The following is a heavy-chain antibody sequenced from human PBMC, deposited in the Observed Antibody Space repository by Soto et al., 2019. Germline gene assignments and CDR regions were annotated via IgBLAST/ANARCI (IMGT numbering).Heavy chain of an antibody. CDR1: GGSISSYY. V-gene: IGHV4-59*01. J-gene: IGHJ4*02. CDR2: IYYSGST. CDR3: ARDNGYSYGYTLDH. Sequence: SETLSLTCTVSGGSISSYYWSWIRQPPGKGLEWIGYIYYSGSTNYNPSLKSRVTISVDTSKNQFSLKLSSVTAADTAVYYCARDNGYSYGYTLDHWGQRTLVTVPQ. D-gene: IGHD5-18*01.